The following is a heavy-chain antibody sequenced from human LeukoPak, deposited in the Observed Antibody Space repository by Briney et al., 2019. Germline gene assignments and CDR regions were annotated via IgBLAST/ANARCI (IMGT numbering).Heavy chain of an antibody. J-gene: IGHJ3*02. V-gene: IGHV1-8*01. CDR2: MNPNSGTT. Sequence: ASVKVSCKASGYSFTSYDINWVRQATGQGLEWMGWMNPNSGTTGYAQTFQGRVTISRNTSISTAYMELSSLRSEDTAVYYCAQYDFWSGPDAFDIWGQGTMVTVSS. CDR3: AQYDFWSGPDAFDI. D-gene: IGHD3-3*01. CDR1: GYSFTSYD.